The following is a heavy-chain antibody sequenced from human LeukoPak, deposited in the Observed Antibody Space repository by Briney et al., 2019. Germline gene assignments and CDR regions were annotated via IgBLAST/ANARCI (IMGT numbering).Heavy chain of an antibody. D-gene: IGHD5-12*01. V-gene: IGHV3-7*03. CDR3: ARARGGYDFDY. Sequence: GGSLRLSCAASRFTFSSYWMSWVRQAPGKGLEWVANIKQDGSEKYYVDSVKGRFTISRDKAKNSLYLQLNSLRAEDTAVYYCARARGGYDFDYWGQGTLVTVSS. CDR1: RFTFSSYW. J-gene: IGHJ4*02. CDR2: IKQDGSEK.